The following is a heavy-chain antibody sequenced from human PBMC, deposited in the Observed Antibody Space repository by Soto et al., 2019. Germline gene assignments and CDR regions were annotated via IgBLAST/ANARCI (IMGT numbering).Heavy chain of an antibody. J-gene: IGHJ5*02. CDR3: AKQGGKYGIRSFDP. CDR2: IYYAGST. CDR1: GGSMISYY. V-gene: IGHV4-59*08. D-gene: IGHD1-1*01. Sequence: SETLSLTCTVSGGSMISYYWSWIRQPPGRGLEWIGFIYYAGSTKYNPSLNSRVTISVDTSKNQFSLTVTSVTAADTAVYYCAKQGGKYGIRSFDPWGQGTLVTVSS.